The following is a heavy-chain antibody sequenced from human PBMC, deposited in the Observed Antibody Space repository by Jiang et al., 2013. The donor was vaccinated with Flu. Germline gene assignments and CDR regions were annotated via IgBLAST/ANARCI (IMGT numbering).Heavy chain of an antibody. CDR3: ARGTYDSSGYHVEGLDY. CDR2: IYNSGTT. V-gene: IGHV4-31*03. D-gene: IGHD3-22*01. Sequence: GLVKPSQTLSLTCTVSGGSITSGGYYWSWIRQHPGKGLEWIGYIYNSGTTYHNPSLKSRVSISVDTSKNHFSLKLTSVTAADTAVYYCARGTYDSSGYHVEGLDYWGQGTLVIVSS. J-gene: IGHJ4*02. CDR1: GGSITSGGYY.